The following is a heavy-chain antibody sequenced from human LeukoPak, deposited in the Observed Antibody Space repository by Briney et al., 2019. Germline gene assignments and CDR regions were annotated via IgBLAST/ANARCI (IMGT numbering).Heavy chain of an antibody. D-gene: IGHD2-2*01. CDR2: ISSSSSYI. V-gene: IGHV3-21*01. CDR3: ARGLPSSTRTYNWFDP. CDR1: GFTFSSYS. Sequence: GGSLRLSCAASGFTFSSYSMNWVRQAPGKGLEWVSSISSSSSYIYYADSVKGRFTISRDNAKNSLYLQMNSLRPEDTAVYYCARGLPSSTRTYNWFDPWGAGTLVTVSS. J-gene: IGHJ5*02.